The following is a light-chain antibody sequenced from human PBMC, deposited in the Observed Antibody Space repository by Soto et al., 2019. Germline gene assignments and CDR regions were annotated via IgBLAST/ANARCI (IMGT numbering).Light chain of an antibody. J-gene: IGKJ1*01. CDR1: QSVSRN. Sequence: IVMTQSPATVSVSPEERVTLSCRASQSVSRNLAWYQQKPGQTPRLLIYGASTRAIGIPARFSGSGSETEFTITISTLKSEEFAVYYCQDYNNWPWTFGQGTKVEI. CDR2: GAS. CDR3: QDYNNWPWT. V-gene: IGKV3-15*01.